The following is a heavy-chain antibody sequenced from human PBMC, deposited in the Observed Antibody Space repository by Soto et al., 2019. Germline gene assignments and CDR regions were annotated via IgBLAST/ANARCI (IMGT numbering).Heavy chain of an antibody. D-gene: IGHD6-13*01. CDR1: GLTIRSSAYS. V-gene: IGHV4-31*11. CDR2: IYYNGST. J-gene: IGHJ4*02. CDR3: ARYRISGSWSKFDY. Sequence: SESLALRCAGSGLTIRSSAYSWSWIRQHPGKGLEWVGNIYYNGSTYYSPSLKSRVTVWFDTSKNQCSLRLTSVTAADTAVYYCARYRISGSWSKFDYWGQGTRVPVYS.